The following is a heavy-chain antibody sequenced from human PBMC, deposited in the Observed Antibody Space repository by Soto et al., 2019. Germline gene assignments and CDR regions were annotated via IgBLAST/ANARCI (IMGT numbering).Heavy chain of an antibody. CDR2: IYYSGST. CDR3: TRHRLRGVSVGEFDF. CDR1: GCSISNYY. D-gene: IGHD3-10*01. Sequence: PSETLSLTCTVSGCSISNYYWTWIRQPPGKGLEWIGYIYYSGSTNYNPSLKSRVTISVDTSKNQFSLKLSSVTAADTAVYYCTRHRLRGVSVGEFDFWGQGALVTVSS. J-gene: IGHJ4*02. V-gene: IGHV4-59*08.